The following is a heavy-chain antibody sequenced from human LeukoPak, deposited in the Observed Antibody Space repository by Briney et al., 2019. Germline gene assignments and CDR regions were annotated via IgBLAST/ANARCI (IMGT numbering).Heavy chain of an antibody. Sequence: GGSLRLSCAASGFTFSSYAMSWFRQAPGKGLEWVSAISGSGGSTYYADSVKGRFTISRDNSKNTLYLQLNSLRAEDTAVYYCAKAQGSYYGDFDYWGQGTLVTVSS. CDR2: ISGSGGST. J-gene: IGHJ4*02. CDR1: GFTFSSYA. CDR3: AKAQGSYYGDFDY. D-gene: IGHD4-17*01. V-gene: IGHV3-23*01.